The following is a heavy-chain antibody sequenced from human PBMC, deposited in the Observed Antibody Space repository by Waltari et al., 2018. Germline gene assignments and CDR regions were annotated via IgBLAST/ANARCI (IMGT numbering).Heavy chain of an antibody. J-gene: IGHJ6*02. Sequence: QVQLVQSGAEAKKPGSSVKVSCKSSGGTFANYAISWVRQAPGQGVQWMEEHITMFNTSNYAQKCKDRVTINKDESTTTAFMELSGLRFDDTAIYYCARTLPPDNKSWHYYFGMDVWGQGTTVTVSS. CDR3: ARTLPPDNKSWHYYFGMDV. CDR1: GGTFANYA. CDR2: HITMFNTS. V-gene: IGHV1-69*05. D-gene: IGHD1-1*01.